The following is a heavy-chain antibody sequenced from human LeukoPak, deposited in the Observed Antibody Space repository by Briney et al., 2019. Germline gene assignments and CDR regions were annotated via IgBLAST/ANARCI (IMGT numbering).Heavy chain of an antibody. CDR1: GGTFSIYA. J-gene: IGHJ3*02. CDR2: IIPIFGTA. CDR3: ARDVYCSGGSCYWSYGAFDI. D-gene: IGHD2-15*01. V-gene: IGHV1-69*13. Sequence: SVKVSCKASGGTFSIYAISWVRQAPGQGLEWMGGIIPIFGTANYAQKFQGRVTITADESTSTAYMELSSLRSEDTAVYYCARDVYCSGGSCYWSYGAFDIWGQGTMVTVSS.